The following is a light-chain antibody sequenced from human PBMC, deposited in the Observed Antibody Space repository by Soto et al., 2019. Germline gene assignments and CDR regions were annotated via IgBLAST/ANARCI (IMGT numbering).Light chain of an antibody. CDR1: QSVSSN. V-gene: IGKV3-15*01. CDR3: QQYNSWPLT. CDR2: GAF. Sequence: EILMTQSPVTLSVSPGERTTLSCRASQSVSSNLAWYQQKPGQAPSLLIYGAFTRATGIPARFSGTGSGAEFTLTINSLQSEDFAVYYCQQYNSWPLTFGGGTKVDI. J-gene: IGKJ4*01.